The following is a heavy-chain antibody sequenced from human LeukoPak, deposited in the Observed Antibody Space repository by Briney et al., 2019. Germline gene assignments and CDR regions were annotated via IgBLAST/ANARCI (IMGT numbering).Heavy chain of an antibody. D-gene: IGHD3-10*01. Sequence: SETLSLTCTVSGGSISSYHWSWIRQPAGKGLEWIGRVYTSGSTNYNPSLKSRVTMSVATSKNQFSLKLNSATAADTAVYYCARDGTYYYAFDIWGQGTMVTVSS. CDR3: ARDGTYYYAFDI. CDR2: VYTSGST. V-gene: IGHV4-4*07. J-gene: IGHJ3*02. CDR1: GGSISSYH.